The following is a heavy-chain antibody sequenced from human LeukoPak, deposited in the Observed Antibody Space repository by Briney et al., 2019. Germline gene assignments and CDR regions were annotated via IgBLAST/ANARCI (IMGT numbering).Heavy chain of an antibody. Sequence: GGSLRLSCAASGFTFSSYGMHWVRQAPGKGLEWVAFIRYDGSNKYYADSVKGRFTISRDNSKNTLYLQMNSLRAEDTAVYYCAKERRSSSLGGYYYMDVGGKGTMVTVPS. J-gene: IGHJ6*03. CDR1: GFTFSSYG. V-gene: IGHV3-30*02. CDR2: IRYDGSNK. D-gene: IGHD6-13*01. CDR3: AKERRSSSLGGYYYMDV.